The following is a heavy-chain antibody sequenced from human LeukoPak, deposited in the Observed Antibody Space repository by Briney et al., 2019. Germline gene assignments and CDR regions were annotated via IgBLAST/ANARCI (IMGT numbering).Heavy chain of an antibody. CDR1: GGSISSPTYY. J-gene: IGHJ4*02. Sequence: SETLSLTCTVSGGSISSPTYYWAWIRQPPGKGLEWIRTIHCGSTYDNPSLKSRFTISVDTSKNQFFLQLNSVTPEDTAVYYCARETSHFDYWGQGTLVTVSS. V-gene: IGHV4-39*01. CDR3: ARETSHFDY. CDR2: IHCGST.